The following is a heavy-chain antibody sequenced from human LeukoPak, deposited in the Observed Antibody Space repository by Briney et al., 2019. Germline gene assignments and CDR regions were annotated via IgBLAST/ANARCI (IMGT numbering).Heavy chain of an antibody. J-gene: IGHJ2*01. Sequence: GGSLRLSCVASGFTFSSYWMSWVRQAPGKGLEWVANIKQDGSEKYYVDSVKGRFTISRDNAKNSLYLQMNSLRAEDTAVYYCARGLLYDSSGYYFTSPWYFDLWGRGTLVTVSS. CDR3: ARGLLYDSSGYYFTSPWYFDL. CDR1: GFTFSSYW. CDR2: IKQDGSEK. D-gene: IGHD3-22*01. V-gene: IGHV3-7*01.